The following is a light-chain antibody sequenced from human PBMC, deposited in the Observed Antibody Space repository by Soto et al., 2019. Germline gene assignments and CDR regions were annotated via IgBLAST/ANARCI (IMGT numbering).Light chain of an antibody. Sequence: DIQMTQSPSSLSASVGDRVTITCRASQSISSYLNWYQQKPGKAPKLLIYAASSLQSGVPSRFSGSGSGTGFTLTISRLQPEDVATYYCQQSYSTWTFGQGTKVEIK. CDR1: QSISSY. CDR3: QQSYSTWT. J-gene: IGKJ1*01. CDR2: AAS. V-gene: IGKV1-39*01.